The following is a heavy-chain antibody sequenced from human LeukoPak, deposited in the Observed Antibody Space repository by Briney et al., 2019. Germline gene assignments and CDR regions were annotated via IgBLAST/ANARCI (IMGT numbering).Heavy chain of an antibody. D-gene: IGHD3-22*01. CDR2: IKQDGSEK. V-gene: IGHV3-7*01. CDR1: GFTFSNAW. CDR3: AREDYDSSGYDY. Sequence: GGSLRLTCAASGFTFSNAWMSWVRQAPGKGLEWVANIKQDGSEKYYVDSVKGRFTISRDNAKNSLYLQMNSLRAEDTAVYYCAREDYDSSGYDYWGQGTPVTVSS. J-gene: IGHJ4*02.